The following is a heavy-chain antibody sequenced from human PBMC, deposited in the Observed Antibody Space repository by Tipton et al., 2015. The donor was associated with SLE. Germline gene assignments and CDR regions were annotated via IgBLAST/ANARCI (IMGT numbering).Heavy chain of an antibody. J-gene: IGHJ2*01. D-gene: IGHD3-22*01. CDR3: ARRRAYDSSGYSSWYFDL. CDR2: IYYREGT. Sequence: TLSLTCTVSGDSINSYYWSWIRQPPGEGLEWIGYIYYREGTNYSPSLKSRVTISLDASKNQLSLKLSSVTAADTAVYYCARRRAYDSSGYSSWYFDLWGRGTLVTVSS. CDR1: GDSINSYY. V-gene: IGHV4-59*08.